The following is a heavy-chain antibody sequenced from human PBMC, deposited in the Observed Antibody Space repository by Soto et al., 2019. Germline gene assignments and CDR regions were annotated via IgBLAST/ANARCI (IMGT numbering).Heavy chain of an antibody. CDR1: GGSIRSGGYY. CDR3: ARDNYYGSSGFDY. Sequence: PLEIRSLAYSVSGGSIRSGGYYWSWIRQHPGEGMAWIGYIYHSGSTYYNPSLKSRVTISVDTSKNQFSLKLSSVTAAQTAVYYCARDNYYGSSGFDYWGEGTLVTVSS. CDR2: IYHSGST. D-gene: IGHD3-22*01. J-gene: IGHJ4*02. V-gene: IGHV4-31*03.